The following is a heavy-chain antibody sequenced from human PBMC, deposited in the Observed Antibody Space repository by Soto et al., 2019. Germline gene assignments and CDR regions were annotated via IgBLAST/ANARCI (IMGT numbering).Heavy chain of an antibody. CDR1: GFTFSSYG. CDR2: ISYDGSNK. CDR3: AKAPPNFTTREQYFQH. J-gene: IGHJ1*01. Sequence: GGSLRLSCAASGFTFSSYGMHWVRQAPGKGLEWVAVISYDGSNKYYADSVKGRFTISRDNSKNTLYLQMNSLRAEDTAVYYCAKAPPNFTTREQYFQHWGQGTLVTVSS. V-gene: IGHV3-30*18. D-gene: IGHD3-22*01.